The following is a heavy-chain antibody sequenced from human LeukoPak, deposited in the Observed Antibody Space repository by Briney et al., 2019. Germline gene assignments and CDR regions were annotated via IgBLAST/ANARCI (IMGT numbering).Heavy chain of an antibody. CDR1: GGSISSSSYY. D-gene: IGHD3-22*01. Sequence: SETLSLTCTVSGGSISSSSYYWGGIRQPPGKGLEWIGSIYYSGSTYYNPSLKSRATISVDTSKNQFSLKLSSVTAADTAVYYCASSLRYVIVVVISEAFDIWGQGTMVTVSS. V-gene: IGHV4-39*01. CDR3: ASSLRYVIVVVISEAFDI. CDR2: IYYSGST. J-gene: IGHJ3*02.